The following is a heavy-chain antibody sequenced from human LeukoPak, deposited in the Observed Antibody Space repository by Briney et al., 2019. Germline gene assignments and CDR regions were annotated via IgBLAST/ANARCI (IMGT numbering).Heavy chain of an antibody. D-gene: IGHD2-15*01. J-gene: IGHJ4*02. CDR3: VRVQMPGYCSGGSCYDFDY. V-gene: IGHV1-2*02. CDR2: INPNSGGT. CDR1: GYTFTGYY. Sequence: ASVKVSCKASGYTFTGYYMHWVRQAPGQGLEWMGWINPNSGGTNYAQKFQGRVTMTRDMSTSTVYMELSSLRSEDTAVYYCVRVQMPGYCSGGSCYDFDYWGQGTLVTVSS.